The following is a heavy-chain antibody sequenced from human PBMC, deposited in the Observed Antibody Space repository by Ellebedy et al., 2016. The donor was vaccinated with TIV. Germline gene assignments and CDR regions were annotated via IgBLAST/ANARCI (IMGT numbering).Heavy chain of an antibody. D-gene: IGHD2-2*01. Sequence: SVKVSXXASGYTFTSYGISWVRQAPGQGLEWMGGIIPIFGTANYAQKFQGRVTITADKSTSTAYMELSSLRSEDTAVYYCARPTRYCSSTSCYEPYYFDYWGQGTLVTVSS. CDR2: IIPIFGTA. CDR1: GYTFTSYG. J-gene: IGHJ4*02. V-gene: IGHV1-69*06. CDR3: ARPTRYCSSTSCYEPYYFDY.